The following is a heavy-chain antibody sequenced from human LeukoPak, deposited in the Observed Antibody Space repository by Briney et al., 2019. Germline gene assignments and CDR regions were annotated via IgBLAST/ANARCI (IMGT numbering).Heavy chain of an antibody. V-gene: IGHV3-30*14. J-gene: IGHJ3*02. CDR3: ARDDRGYTDAFDI. CDR1: GFTFSSYA. CDR2: ISYDGSNK. D-gene: IGHD5-18*01. Sequence: PGRSLRLSCAASGFTFSSYAMHWVRQAPGKGLEWVAVISYDGSNKYYADSVKGRFTISRDNSKNTLYLQMNSLRAEDTAVYYCARDDRGYTDAFDIWGQGTMVTVSS.